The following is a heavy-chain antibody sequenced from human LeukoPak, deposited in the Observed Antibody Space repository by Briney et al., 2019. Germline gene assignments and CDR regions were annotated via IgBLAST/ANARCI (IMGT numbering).Heavy chain of an antibody. CDR3: AGGMLDSSYDTYVHYYYYRDV. CDR1: GFTFRSFA. Sequence: GGSLRLSCAASGFTFRSFAMSGVPGAPGRAGEGGLAFSGSGGSTYYVDSVRGRFTISRDKSKNTLYLQMNSLRAQDRAIRVCAGGMLDSSYDTYVHYYYYRDVWGKKTTLTVPS. V-gene: IGHV3-23*01. D-gene: IGHD3-9*01. J-gene: IGHJ6*03. CDR2: FSGSGGST.